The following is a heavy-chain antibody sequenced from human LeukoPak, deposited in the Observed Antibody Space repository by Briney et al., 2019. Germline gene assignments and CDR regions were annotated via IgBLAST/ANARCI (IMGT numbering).Heavy chain of an antibody. D-gene: IGHD1-26*01. CDR3: ARFRGSYSCFDY. CDR2: ITSSSTTI. Sequence: PGGSLRLSCAASGFSFNTYTMNWVRQAPGKGLEWVSYITSSSTTISYSDSVKGRFTISRDNAKNSLYLQMNSLRDEDTAVYYCARFRGSYSCFDYWGQGALVTVSS. CDR1: GFSFNTYT. J-gene: IGHJ4*02. V-gene: IGHV3-48*02.